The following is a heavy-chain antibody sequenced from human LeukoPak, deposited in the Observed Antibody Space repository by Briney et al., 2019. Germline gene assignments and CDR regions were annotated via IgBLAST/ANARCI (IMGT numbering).Heavy chain of an antibody. D-gene: IGHD3-22*01. CDR2: ISGSGGIT. V-gene: IGHV3-23*01. J-gene: IGHJ4*02. Sequence: GGSLRLSCAASGFTFSSCAMNWVRQAPGKGLEWVSGISGSGGITHYADSVRGRFTISRDNSKNTLYLQMNSLRAEDTAVYYCAKDPTDFDSSGQTYFDYWGEGSLVTVSS. CDR3: AKDPTDFDSSGQTYFDY. CDR1: GFTFSSCA.